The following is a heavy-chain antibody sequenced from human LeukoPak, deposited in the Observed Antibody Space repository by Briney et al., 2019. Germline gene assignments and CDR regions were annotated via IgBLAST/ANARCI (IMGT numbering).Heavy chain of an antibody. J-gene: IGHJ4*02. V-gene: IGHV3-74*01. CDR2: INTDGSAT. CDR3: ARGTAATAGIDY. D-gene: IGHD6-13*01. Sequence: GGSLRLSCAVSGFNFISYWIHWVRQAPGKGLVWVSLINTDGSATTYGDSAKGRFTVSIDNDKNTLFLDMNSLRVEDTAVYYCARGTAATAGIDYWGQGTLVTVSS. CDR1: GFNFISYW.